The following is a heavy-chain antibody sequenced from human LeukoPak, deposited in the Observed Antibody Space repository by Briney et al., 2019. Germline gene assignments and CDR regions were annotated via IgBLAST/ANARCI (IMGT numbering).Heavy chain of an antibody. J-gene: IGHJ4*02. D-gene: IGHD4-17*01. CDR3: VRTGEVTTVCDS. CDR2: IHYSGST. CDR1: GGSLFGYY. Sequence: SETLSLTCGVSGGSLFGYYWNWIRQPPGKGLEWIGNIHYSGSTNYNPSLKSRLTITVETSKNQFSLILSSVTAADTAVYYCVRTGEVTTVCDSWGQGNLVTVSS. V-gene: IGHV4-59*08.